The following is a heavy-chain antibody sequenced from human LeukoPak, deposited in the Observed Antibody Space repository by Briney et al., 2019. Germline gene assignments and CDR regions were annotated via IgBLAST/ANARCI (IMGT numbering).Heavy chain of an antibody. D-gene: IGHD1-1*01. J-gene: IGHJ4*02. CDR1: GFTFSTYA. CDR3: AKDTTSGTFDY. V-gene: IGHV3-23*01. Sequence: GGSLRLSCAASGFTFSTYAVSWVRQAPGKGLEWVSAICGSDGSTYYADSVKGRFTISRDISKNTLYLQMNSLRAEDTAVYYCAKDTTSGTFDYWGQGTLVNVSS. CDR2: ICGSDGST.